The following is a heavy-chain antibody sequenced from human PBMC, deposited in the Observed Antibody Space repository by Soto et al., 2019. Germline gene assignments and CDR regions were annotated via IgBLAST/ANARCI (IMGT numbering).Heavy chain of an antibody. Sequence: SETLSLTCTVSGGSISCHYWSWIRQPAGKGLEWIGRFYTSGRTNYNPSLKSRLTMSVDTSKNQFSLKLNSVTAADTAVYYCERDFGGDEYFQHWGQGTLVTVSS. CDR2: FYTSGRT. CDR3: ERDFGGDEYFQH. D-gene: IGHD4-17*01. J-gene: IGHJ1*01. CDR1: GGSISCHY. V-gene: IGHV4-4*07.